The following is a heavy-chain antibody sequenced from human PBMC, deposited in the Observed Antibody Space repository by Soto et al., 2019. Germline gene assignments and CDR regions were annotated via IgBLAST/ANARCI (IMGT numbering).Heavy chain of an antibody. CDR1: GDSVSGNSAA. Sequence: SQTLSLTCAISGDSVSGNSAAWNWIRQSPSRGLEWLGRTYYRSKWYNDYAVSVKSRITVTPDTSKNQFSLHLNSVTPDDTAVYYCAGEFPYYESSDSYFDYWGQGALVTVSS. D-gene: IGHD3-16*01. CDR2: TYYRSKWYN. J-gene: IGHJ4*02. CDR3: AGEFPYYESSDSYFDY. V-gene: IGHV6-1*01.